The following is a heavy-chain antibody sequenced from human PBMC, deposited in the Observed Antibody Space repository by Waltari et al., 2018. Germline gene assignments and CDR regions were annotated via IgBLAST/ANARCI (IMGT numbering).Heavy chain of an antibody. V-gene: IGHV3-53*02. CDR1: ELIVSSNY. Sequence: EVQLVETGGGLIQPGGSLKISCAASELIVSSNYMSWVRQAPGKGLEWFAVICRGGGTHYAGSVKGRFTISRDNSKNTLHLQMNSLRAEDTAVYYCARVSLRDYYYGMDVWGQGTTVTVSS. J-gene: IGHJ6*02. CDR3: ARVSLRDYYYGMDV. CDR2: ICRGGGT.